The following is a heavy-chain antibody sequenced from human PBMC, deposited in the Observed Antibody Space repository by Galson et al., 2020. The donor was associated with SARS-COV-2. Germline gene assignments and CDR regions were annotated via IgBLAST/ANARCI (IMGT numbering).Heavy chain of an antibody. CDR1: GFTFSSYA. CDR3: AREDIAVAGDDFDY. J-gene: IGHJ4*02. D-gene: IGHD6-19*01. V-gene: IGHV3-30*04. CDR2: ISYDGSNK. Sequence: GGSLRLSCAASGFTFSSYAMHWVRQAPGKGLEWVAVISYDGSNKYYADSVKGRFTISRDNSKNTLYLQMNSLRAEDTAVYYCAREDIAVAGDDFDYWGQGTLVTVSS.